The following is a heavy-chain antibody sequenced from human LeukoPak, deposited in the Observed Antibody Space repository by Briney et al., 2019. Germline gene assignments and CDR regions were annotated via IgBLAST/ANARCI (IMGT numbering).Heavy chain of an antibody. V-gene: IGHV4-39*01. CDR1: GGSISSSCYY. CDR2: IYYSGST. J-gene: IGHJ3*02. CDR3: ASGGYDFWSGYFPHDAFDI. D-gene: IGHD3-3*01. Sequence: SETLSLTCTVSGGSISSSCYYWGWIRQPPGKGLEWIGSIYYSGSTYYNPSLKSRVTISVDTSKNQFSLKLSSVTAADTAVYYCASGGYDFWSGYFPHDAFDIWGQGTMVTVSS.